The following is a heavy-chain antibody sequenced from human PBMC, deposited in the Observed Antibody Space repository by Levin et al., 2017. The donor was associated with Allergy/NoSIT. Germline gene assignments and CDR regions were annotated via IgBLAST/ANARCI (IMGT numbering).Heavy chain of an antibody. V-gene: IGHV3-30*18. CDR1: GFSFSTFG. D-gene: IGHD5-24*01. J-gene: IGHJ4*02. CDR2: ISDDGATK. Sequence: AGGSLRLSCVGSGFSFSTFGMHWVRQAPGKGLEWVAVISDDGATKFYLDSVKGRFSISRDNSKNTLYLQMNNLKTEDTALYYCAKDWLQSWYYDNWGPGTQVTVSS. CDR3: AKDWLQSWYYDN.